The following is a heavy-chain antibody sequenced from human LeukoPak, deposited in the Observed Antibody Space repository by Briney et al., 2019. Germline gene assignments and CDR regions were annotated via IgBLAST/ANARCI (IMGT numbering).Heavy chain of an antibody. CDR3: AKERATTTTFDY. Sequence: PGGSLRLYCAASGFTFSTYAMSWVRQAPGKGLEWVSLISGSGGGTYYANSVKGRFTISRDNSKNTLYLQMDSLRTEDTAVYYCAKERATTTTFDYWGQGTLITVSS. V-gene: IGHV3-23*01. CDR1: GFTFSTYA. J-gene: IGHJ4*02. CDR2: ISGSGGGT. D-gene: IGHD1-26*01.